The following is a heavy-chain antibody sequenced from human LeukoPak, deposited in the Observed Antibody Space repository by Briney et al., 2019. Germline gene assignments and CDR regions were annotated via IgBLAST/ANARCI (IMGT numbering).Heavy chain of an antibody. CDR3: ARPQCCIDDAFDI. CDR2: IIPIFGTA. Sequence: SVKVSCKASGGTFSSYAISWVRQAPGQGLEWMGGIIPIFGTANYAQKFQGRVTITADESTSTAYMEPSSLRSEDTAVYYCARPQCCIDDAFDIWGQGTMVTVSS. CDR1: GGTFSSYA. J-gene: IGHJ3*02. V-gene: IGHV1-69*01. D-gene: IGHD2-8*02.